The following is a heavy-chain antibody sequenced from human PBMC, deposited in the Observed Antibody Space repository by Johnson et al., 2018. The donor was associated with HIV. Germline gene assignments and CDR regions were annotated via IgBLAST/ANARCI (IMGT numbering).Heavy chain of an antibody. CDR3: ARGGVVHDGFDF. CDR1: GFTFSSYA. V-gene: IGHV3-7*01. CDR2: IKRDGSEK. D-gene: IGHD2-8*01. J-gene: IGHJ3*01. Sequence: MLLVESGGGVVQPGRSLRLSCAASGFTFSSYAMHWVRQAPGKGLEWVANIKRDGSEKYYVDSVKGRFTISRNNAKNSLYLQMNTLRAEDTAVYYCARGGVVHDGFDFWGQGTMVTVSS.